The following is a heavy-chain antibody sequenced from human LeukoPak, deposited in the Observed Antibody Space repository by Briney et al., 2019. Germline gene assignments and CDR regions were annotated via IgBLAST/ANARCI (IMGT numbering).Heavy chain of an antibody. CDR2: ISGSGGST. J-gene: IGHJ5*02. V-gene: IGHV3-23*01. D-gene: IGHD1-26*01. CDR1: GFTFSSYA. Sequence: GGSLRLSCAASGFTFSSYAMSWVRQAPGKGLEWVSAISGSGGSTYYADSVKGRFTISRDNSKNTLYLQMNSLRAEDTAVYYCAKDMVGATIPSWVDPWGQGTLVTVSS. CDR3: AKDMVGATIPSWVDP.